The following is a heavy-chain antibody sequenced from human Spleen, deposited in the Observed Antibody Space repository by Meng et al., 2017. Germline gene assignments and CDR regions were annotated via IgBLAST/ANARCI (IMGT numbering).Heavy chain of an antibody. CDR3: ARIYSYGLLYYFDS. Sequence: SETLSLTCTVSGGSITTNNHYWGWIRQPPEEGLEWIGDTYYTGSTHYNPSLKSRVSISVDTSKNQFFLNLNSVAAADTAVYFCARIYSYGLLYYFDSWGQGTLVTVSS. V-gene: IGHV4-39*07. CDR1: GGSITTNNHY. D-gene: IGHD5-18*01. J-gene: IGHJ4*02. CDR2: TYYTGST.